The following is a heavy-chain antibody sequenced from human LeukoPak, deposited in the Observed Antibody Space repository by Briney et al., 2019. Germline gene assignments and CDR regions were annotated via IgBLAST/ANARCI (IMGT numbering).Heavy chain of an antibody. V-gene: IGHV4-39*07. CDR2: INHSGST. Sequence: PSQTLSLTCTVSGGSISSGSYYWSWIRQPPGKGLEWIGEINHSGSTNYNPSLKSRVTISVDTSKNQFSLKLSSVTAADTAVYYCARDITGSFDCWGQGNLVTVSS. D-gene: IGHD1-14*01. CDR3: ARDITGSFDC. J-gene: IGHJ4*02. CDR1: GGSISSGSYY.